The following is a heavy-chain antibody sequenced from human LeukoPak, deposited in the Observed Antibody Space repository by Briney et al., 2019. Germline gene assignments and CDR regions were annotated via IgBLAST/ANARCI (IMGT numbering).Heavy chain of an antibody. D-gene: IGHD3-3*01. Sequence: SETLSLTCTVSGGSISSYYWSWIRQPPGKGLEWIGYIYYSGSTNYNPSLKSRVTISVDTSKNQFSLKLSSVTAADTAVYYCARGTDWSDAFDIWGQGTMVTVSS. CDR3: ARGTDWSDAFDI. J-gene: IGHJ3*02. V-gene: IGHV4-59*01. CDR2: IYYSGST. CDR1: GGSISSYY.